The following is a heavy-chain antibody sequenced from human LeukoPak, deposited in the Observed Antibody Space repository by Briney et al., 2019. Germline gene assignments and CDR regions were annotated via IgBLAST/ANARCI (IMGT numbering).Heavy chain of an antibody. CDR1: GFSFSNYA. J-gene: IGHJ5*02. V-gene: IGHV3-23*01. CDR3: ARFRVVPAVTNWFDP. CDR2: ISGSGSNT. Sequence: GESLKISCAASGFSFSNYAMSWVRQAPGKGLDWVSAISGSGSNTWYADSVKGRFTISRDNSRNTLYLQMNGLRAEDTALYYCARFRVVPAVTNWFDPWGQGTLVTVSS. D-gene: IGHD2-2*01.